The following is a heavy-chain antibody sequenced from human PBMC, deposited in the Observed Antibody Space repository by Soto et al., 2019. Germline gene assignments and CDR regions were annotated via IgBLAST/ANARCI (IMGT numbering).Heavy chain of an antibody. CDR1: GFTFSSYG. CDR2: IWYDGSNK. D-gene: IGHD6-13*01. Sequence: GGSLRLSCAASGFTFSSYGMHWVRQAPGKGLEWVAVIWYDGSNKYYADSVKGRFTISRDNSKNTLYLQMNSLRAEDTAVYYCARDKNAAAGSWWFDPWGQGTLVTVSS. J-gene: IGHJ5*02. V-gene: IGHV3-33*01. CDR3: ARDKNAAAGSWWFDP.